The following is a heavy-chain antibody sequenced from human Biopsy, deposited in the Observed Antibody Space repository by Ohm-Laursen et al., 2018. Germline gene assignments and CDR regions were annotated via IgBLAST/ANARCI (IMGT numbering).Heavy chain of an antibody. V-gene: IGHV1-8*01. CDR2: MSPNSSNT. J-gene: IGHJ1*01. Sequence: SVKVSCKASGYIFNNYDINWVRQAAGQGPEWMGWMSPNSSNTGYAPKFQGRITLTRNTSISTAYLELSSLTSEDSAIYYCAEGHSNLFRYLQYWGQGTLVTVSS. CDR3: AEGHSNLFRYLQY. CDR1: GYIFNNYD. D-gene: IGHD1-1*01.